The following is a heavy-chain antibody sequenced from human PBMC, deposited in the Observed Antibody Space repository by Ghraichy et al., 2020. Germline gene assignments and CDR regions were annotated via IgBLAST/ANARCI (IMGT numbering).Heavy chain of an antibody. D-gene: IGHD3-3*01. J-gene: IGHJ6*02. Sequence: SVKVSCKASGGTFSSYAISWVRQAPGQGLEWMGGIIPIFGTANYAQKFQGRVTITADESTSTAYMELSSLRSEDTAVYYCARGPWIFGVVKGMDVWGQGTTVTVSS. CDR2: IIPIFGTA. CDR1: GGTFSSYA. CDR3: ARGPWIFGVVKGMDV. V-gene: IGHV1-69*13.